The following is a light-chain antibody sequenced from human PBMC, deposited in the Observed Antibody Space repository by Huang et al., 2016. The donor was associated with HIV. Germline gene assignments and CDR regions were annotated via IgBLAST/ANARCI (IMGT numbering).Light chain of an antibody. Sequence: AILMTQSPSSLAASVGDRVTITCRASQGSRNDLGWYQQKPGKDPRLLIYAASSLQSGVPSRFSGSGSGTDFTLTIGGLQPEDFATYYCLQDHSYPLTFGGGTKVEIK. V-gene: IGKV1-6*01. CDR1: QGSRND. CDR3: LQDHSYPLT. J-gene: IGKJ4*01. CDR2: AAS.